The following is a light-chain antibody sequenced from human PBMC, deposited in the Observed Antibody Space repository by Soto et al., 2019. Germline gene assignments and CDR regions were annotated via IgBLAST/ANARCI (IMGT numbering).Light chain of an antibody. CDR2: DVT. V-gene: IGLV7-46*01. J-gene: IGLJ1*01. Sequence: QAVVTQEPSLTVSPGGTVTLTCGSSTGAVTSGHYPYWFQQKPGQAPRTLIYDVTSKHSWTPARFSGSLLGGKAALTLSGAQPEDEAEYYCLLYYGGAQLYVFGTGTKLTVL. CDR3: LLYYGGAQLYV. CDR1: TGAVTSGHY.